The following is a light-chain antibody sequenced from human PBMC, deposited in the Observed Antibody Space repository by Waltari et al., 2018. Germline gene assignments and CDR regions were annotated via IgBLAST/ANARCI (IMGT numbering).Light chain of an antibody. J-gene: IGLJ2*01. CDR1: NIGGNS. CDR3: QVWDTTSDHVV. CDR2: DDR. V-gene: IGLV3-21*03. Sequence: SYVLTQPPSVSVAPGKTARITGGGNNIGGNSVHWYQQGPGQAPLLVIYDDRDRPSGIPERFSASNSGNTATLTISRVEGEDEADYYCQVWDTTSDHVVFGGGTQLTVL.